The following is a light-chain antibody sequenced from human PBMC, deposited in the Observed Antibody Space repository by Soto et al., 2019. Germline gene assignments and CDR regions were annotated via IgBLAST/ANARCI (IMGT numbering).Light chain of an antibody. CDR2: GAS. CDR1: QSVSSSH. V-gene: IGKV3-20*01. CDR3: HPYGSSRT. Sequence: IGLPQTPCTLSLSPGERSTLSCRASQSVSSSHLAWYQQKPGQAPRLLIYGASSRATGIPDRFSGSGSGTDFTLTINRLEPEDFAVYYCHPYGSSRTFCQVSKVDI. J-gene: IGKJ4*02.